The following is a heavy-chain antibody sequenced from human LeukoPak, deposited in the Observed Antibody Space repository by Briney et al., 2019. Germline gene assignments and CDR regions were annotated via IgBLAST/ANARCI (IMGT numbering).Heavy chain of an antibody. CDR2: ISVSGGT. CDR3: ARERRACSSSNCYFDY. Sequence: GGSLRLSCAASGFTFSSYAMSWVRQAPGKGLEWVSSISVSGGTYYADSVKGRLTISRDNSKNTLYLQMHSLRAEDTAVYYCARERRACSSSNCYFDYWGQGTLVTVSS. CDR1: GFTFSSYA. D-gene: IGHD2-2*01. J-gene: IGHJ4*02. V-gene: IGHV3-23*01.